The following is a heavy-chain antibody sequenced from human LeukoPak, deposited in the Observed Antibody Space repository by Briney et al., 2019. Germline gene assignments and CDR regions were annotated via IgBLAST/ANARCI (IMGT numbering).Heavy chain of an antibody. D-gene: IGHD3-22*01. CDR3: ARVDGSVDY. CDR1: GYTFTRYD. J-gene: IGHJ4*02. Sequence: ASVKVSCKASGYTFTRYDINWVRQATGQGLEWMGWINTKSGMTGHAQKFQGRITITKDTSINTVYMELSSLSSEDTAVYFCARVDGSVDYWGQGTLVTVCS. CDR2: INTKSGMT. V-gene: IGHV1-8*03.